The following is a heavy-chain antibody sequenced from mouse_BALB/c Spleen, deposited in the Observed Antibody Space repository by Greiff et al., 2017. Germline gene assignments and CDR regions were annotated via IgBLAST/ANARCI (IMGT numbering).Heavy chain of an antibody. CDR2: INPNNGGT. D-gene: IGHD1-1*01. Sequence: VQLQQSGPELVKPGASVKIPCKASGYTFTDYNMDWVKQSHGKSLEWIGDINPNNGGTIYNQKFKGKATLTVDKSSSTAYMELRSLTSEDTAVYYCARSETTEVYAMDYWGQGTSVTVSS. CDR3: ARSETTEVYAMDY. J-gene: IGHJ4*01. V-gene: IGHV1-18*01. CDR1: GYTFTDYN.